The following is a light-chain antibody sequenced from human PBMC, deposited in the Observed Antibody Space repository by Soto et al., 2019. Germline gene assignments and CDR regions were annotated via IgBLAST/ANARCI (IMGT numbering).Light chain of an antibody. CDR1: QSISSY. CDR3: QQSYSTPPT. Sequence: DIQMTQSPSSLSASVGDRVTITCRASQSISSYLNWYQQKLGKAPKLLIYAASSLQSGVPSRFSGSGSGTEITLTISSLQPEDFATYYCQQSYSTPPTFGQGTKVDIK. CDR2: AAS. J-gene: IGKJ2*01. V-gene: IGKV1-39*01.